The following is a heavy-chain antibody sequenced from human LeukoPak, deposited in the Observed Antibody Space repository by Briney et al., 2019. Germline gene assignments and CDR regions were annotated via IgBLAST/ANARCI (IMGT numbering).Heavy chain of an antibody. D-gene: IGHD6-6*01. CDR1: GFTFSIYA. Sequence: PGRSLRLSCAASGFTFSIYAMHWVRQAPGKGLEWVAFISSDGRIQYYAYSVKGRFTISRDNSKNTLFLQMYGLRDGDTAVYYCDPHDSASQFWGQGTLVTVSS. J-gene: IGHJ4*02. CDR2: ISSDGRIQ. CDR3: DPHDSASQF. V-gene: IGHV3-30*04.